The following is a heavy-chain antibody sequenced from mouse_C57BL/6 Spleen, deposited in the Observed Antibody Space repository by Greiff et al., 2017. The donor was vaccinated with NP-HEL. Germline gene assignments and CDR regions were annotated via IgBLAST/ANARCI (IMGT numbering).Heavy chain of an antibody. Sequence: QVQLQQPGTELVKPGASVKLSCKASGYTFTSYWMHWVKQRPGQGLEWIGNIIPSNGGTNYNEKFKSKATLTVDKSSSPAYMQLSSLTSEDSAVYYCARNYGSSWYFDVWGTGTTVTVSS. CDR1: GYTFTSYW. D-gene: IGHD1-1*01. CDR3: ARNYGSSWYFDV. J-gene: IGHJ1*03. CDR2: IIPSNGGT. V-gene: IGHV1-53*01.